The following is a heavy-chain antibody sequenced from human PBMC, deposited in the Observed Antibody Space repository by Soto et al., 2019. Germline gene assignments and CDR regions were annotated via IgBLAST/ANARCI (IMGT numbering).Heavy chain of an antibody. J-gene: IGHJ4*02. V-gene: IGHV3-33*01. CDR2: IWSDGSNK. Sequence: QVQLVESGGGVVQPGRSLRLSCAASGFTFSSYGMHWVRQAPDKGLEWVAVIWSDGSNKYYADSVKGRFTISRDNSKNTLYLQMNSLRAEDTAVYYCARYYDSSGYYPLWGQGTLVTVSS. D-gene: IGHD3-22*01. CDR3: ARYYDSSGYYPL. CDR1: GFTFSSYG.